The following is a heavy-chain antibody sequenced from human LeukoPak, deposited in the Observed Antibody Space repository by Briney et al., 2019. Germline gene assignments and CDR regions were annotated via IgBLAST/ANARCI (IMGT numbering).Heavy chain of an antibody. V-gene: IGHV3-48*01. CDR1: GFTFSSYS. D-gene: IGHD3-3*01. CDR2: ISSSSSTI. CDR3: ARGADDFWSGYFDY. J-gene: IGHJ4*02. Sequence: GGSLRLSCAASGFTFSSYSMNWVRQAPGKGLEWVSYISSSSSTIYYADSVKGRFTISRDNAKNSLYLQMNSLRAEDTAVYYCARGADDFWSGYFDYWGQGTLVTVSS.